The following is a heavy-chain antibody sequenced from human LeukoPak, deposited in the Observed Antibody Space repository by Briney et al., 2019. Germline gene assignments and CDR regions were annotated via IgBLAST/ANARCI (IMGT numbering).Heavy chain of an antibody. Sequence: PSETMSLAWAVSGHSISSGYSWGWIRQPPGKGGERIGRIYHGGSTFYNRSLTRRLTISADTTKNQFSLTLSSVTAADTAVYYCARPQGATAMVAFDIWGQGTMVTVSS. V-gene: IGHV4-38-2*01. CDR2: IYHGGST. J-gene: IGHJ3*02. CDR1: GHSISSGYS. D-gene: IGHD2-2*01. CDR3: ARPQGATAMVAFDI.